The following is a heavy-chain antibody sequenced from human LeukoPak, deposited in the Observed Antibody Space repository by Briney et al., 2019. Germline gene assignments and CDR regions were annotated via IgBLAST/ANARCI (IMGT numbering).Heavy chain of an antibody. CDR1: GGSFSGYY. CDR2: INHSGST. CDR3: ARGHSPVTTKVSYFQH. V-gene: IGHV4-34*01. J-gene: IGHJ1*01. Sequence: SETLSLTCAVYGGSFSGYYWSWLRQPPGKGLEWIREINHSGSTNYNPSLKSRVAILVDTSKNQFSLKLSSVTAADTAVYYCARGHSPVTTKVSYFQHWGQGTLVTVSS. D-gene: IGHD4-17*01.